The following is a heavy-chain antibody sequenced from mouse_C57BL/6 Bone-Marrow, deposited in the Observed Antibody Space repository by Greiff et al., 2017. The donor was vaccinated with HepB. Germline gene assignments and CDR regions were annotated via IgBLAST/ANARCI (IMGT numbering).Heavy chain of an antibody. CDR3: ARGNTTFDY. CDR1: GFTFSSYA. D-gene: IGHD1-1*01. J-gene: IGHJ2*01. CDR2: ISDGGSYT. V-gene: IGHV5-4*01. Sequence: DVQLVESGGGLVKPGGSLKLSCAASGFTFSSYAMSWVRQTPEKRLEWVATISDGGSYTYYPDNVKGRFTISRDNVKNNLYLQMSHLKSEDTAMYYCARGNTTFDYWGQGTTLTVSS.